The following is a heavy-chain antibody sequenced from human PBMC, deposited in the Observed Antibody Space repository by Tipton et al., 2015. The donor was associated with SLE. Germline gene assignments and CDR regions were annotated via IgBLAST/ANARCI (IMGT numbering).Heavy chain of an antibody. J-gene: IGHJ4*02. CDR2: IYTGGNT. D-gene: IGHD1-26*01. CDR3: ARGGGSYYDY. V-gene: IGHV4-4*07. Sequence: TLSLTCTVSGGSISRYYWGWIRQPAGKGLEWIGRIYTGGNTKYNPSIKSRITLSLDTSKNQFSLRVNSATAADTAVYYCARGGGSYYDYWGQGTLVTVSS. CDR1: GGSISRYY.